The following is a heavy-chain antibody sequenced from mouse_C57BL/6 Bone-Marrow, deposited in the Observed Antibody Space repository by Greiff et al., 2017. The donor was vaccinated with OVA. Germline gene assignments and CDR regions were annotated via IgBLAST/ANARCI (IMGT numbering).Heavy chain of an antibody. Sequence: QVQLKESGAELVRPGASVKLSCKASGYTFTDYYINWVKQRPGQGLEWIARIYPGSGNTYYNEKFKGKATLTAEKSSSTAYMQLSSLTSEDSAVYFCARGGSFYFDYWGQVTTLTVSS. J-gene: IGHJ2*01. V-gene: IGHV1-76*01. CDR3: ARGGSFYFDY. CDR1: GYTFTDYY. CDR2: IYPGSGNT.